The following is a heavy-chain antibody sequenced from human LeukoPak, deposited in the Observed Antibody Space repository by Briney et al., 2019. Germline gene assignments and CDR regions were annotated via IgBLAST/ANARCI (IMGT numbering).Heavy chain of an antibody. CDR2: IYSGGTT. D-gene: IGHD1-1*01. CDR1: GFTVSSNY. Sequence: PGGSLRLSCAASGFTVSSNYMSWVRQAPGKGLEWVSVIYSGGTTYYADSVRGRFTISRNNSRNTLYLQMNSLRAEDTAIYYCANDWNFDYWGQGTLVTVSS. CDR3: ANDWNFDY. J-gene: IGHJ4*02. V-gene: IGHV3-53*01.